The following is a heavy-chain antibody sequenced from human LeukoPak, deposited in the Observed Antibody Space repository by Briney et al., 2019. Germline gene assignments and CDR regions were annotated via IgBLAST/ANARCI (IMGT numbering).Heavy chain of an antibody. D-gene: IGHD1-1*01. Sequence: ASVKVSCKASGYTFTGHYMHWVRQAPGQGLEWMGWINPNSGGTNYAQKFQGRVTMTRDTSISTAYMELSRLRSDDTAVYYCARVGLELYDAFDIWGQGTMVTVSS. V-gene: IGHV1-2*02. J-gene: IGHJ3*02. CDR2: INPNSGGT. CDR1: GYTFTGHY. CDR3: ARVGLELYDAFDI.